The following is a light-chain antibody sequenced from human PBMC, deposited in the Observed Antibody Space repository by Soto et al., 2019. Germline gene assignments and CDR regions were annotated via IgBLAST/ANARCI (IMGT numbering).Light chain of an antibody. V-gene: IGKV4-1*01. CDR3: QQYYTTPFT. J-gene: IGKJ3*01. CDR2: WAS. CDR1: QSVLYTSTNKNY. Sequence: DIVMTQSPDSLAVSLGERATINCESSQSVLYTSTNKNYLAWYQQKPGQPPKLLIYWASTRESGVPDRFSGGGSGTDFTLTISYLQAEDVAIYYCQQYYTTPFTFGPGTKVDIK.